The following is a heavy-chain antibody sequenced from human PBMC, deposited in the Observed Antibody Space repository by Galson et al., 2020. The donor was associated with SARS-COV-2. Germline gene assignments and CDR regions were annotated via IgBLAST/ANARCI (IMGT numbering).Heavy chain of an antibody. V-gene: IGHV3-33*01. CDR3: ARDAGYYKILRGCMDF. CDR1: GFTFSSYG. J-gene: IGHJ6*02. D-gene: IGHD3-9*01. CDR2: IWHDGSNK. Sequence: GESLKISCAASGFTFSSYGMHWVRQAPGKGLEWVAVIWHDGSNKYYADSVKGRFTISRDNSKNTLYLQMNSLRAEDTAVYYCARDAGYYKILRGCMDFWGQGTTVTVSS.